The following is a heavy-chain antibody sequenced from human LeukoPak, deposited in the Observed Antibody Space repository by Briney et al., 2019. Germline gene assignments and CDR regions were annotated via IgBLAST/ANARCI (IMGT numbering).Heavy chain of an antibody. D-gene: IGHD4-17*01. J-gene: IGHJ5*02. V-gene: IGHV3-48*03. Sequence: GGSLRLSCAASGFTFSSYEMNWVRQAPGKGLEWVSYISSSGSTIYYADSVKGRFTISRDNAKNSLYLQMNSLRAEDTAVYYCARGRTTVTMHYWFDPWGQGTLVTVSS. CDR1: GFTFSSYE. CDR3: ARGRTTVTMHYWFDP. CDR2: ISSSGSTI.